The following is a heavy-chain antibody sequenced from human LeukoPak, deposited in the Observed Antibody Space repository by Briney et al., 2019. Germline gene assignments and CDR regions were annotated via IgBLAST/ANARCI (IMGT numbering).Heavy chain of an antibody. J-gene: IGHJ6*03. CDR2: IYYSGST. CDR3: ARRAVAGTTYYYYYMDV. CDR1: GGSISSYY. Sequence: SETLSLTCTVSGGSISSYYWSWIRQPPGKGLEWIGYIYYSGSTNYNPSLKSRVTISVDTSKNQFSLKLSSVTAADTAVYYCARRAVAGTTYYYYYMDVWGKGTTVTASS. D-gene: IGHD6-19*01. V-gene: IGHV4-59*08.